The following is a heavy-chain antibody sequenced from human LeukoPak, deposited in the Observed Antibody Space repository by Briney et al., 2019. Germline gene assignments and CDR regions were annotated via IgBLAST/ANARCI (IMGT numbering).Heavy chain of an antibody. D-gene: IGHD3-3*01. J-gene: IGHJ4*02. CDR1: GFTFSTSW. CDR2: IRPEGSEK. Sequence: PEGSLRLSCAASGFTFSTSWMTWVRQAPGKGLEWVANIRPEGSEKSYVDSVKGRFTISRDNAKNSLYLQMNSLRAEDTAVYYCARTDHGNYDFWSGSNFGYWGQGTLVTVSS. CDR3: ARTDHGNYDFWSGSNFGY. V-gene: IGHV3-7*01.